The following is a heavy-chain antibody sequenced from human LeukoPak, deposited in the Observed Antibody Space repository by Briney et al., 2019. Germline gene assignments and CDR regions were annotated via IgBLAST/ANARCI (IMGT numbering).Heavy chain of an antibody. J-gene: IGHJ4*02. CDR3: AKEGEEDYDSSGYFDY. V-gene: IGHV3-30*04. D-gene: IGHD3-22*01. Sequence: PGGSLRLSCAASGFTFSSYAMHWVRQAPGKGLEWVAVISYDGSNKYYADSVKGRFTISRDNSKNTLYLQMNSLRAEDTAVYYCAKEGEEDYDSSGYFDYWGQGTLATVSS. CDR1: GFTFSSYA. CDR2: ISYDGSNK.